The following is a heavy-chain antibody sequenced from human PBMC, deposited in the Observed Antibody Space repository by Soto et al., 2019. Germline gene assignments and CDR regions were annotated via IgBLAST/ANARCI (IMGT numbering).Heavy chain of an antibody. D-gene: IGHD3-10*01. CDR3: ARPRWFGEFQRQYYYYYGMEV. CDR1: GGSISSSSYY. CDR2: IYYSGST. Sequence: SETLSLTCTVSGGSISSSSYYWGWIRQPPGKGLDWIGSIYYSGSTYYNPSLKSRVTISVDTSKNQFSLKLSSVTAADTAVYYCARPRWFGEFQRQYYYYYGMEVWGQGSTVT. J-gene: IGHJ6*02. V-gene: IGHV4-39*01.